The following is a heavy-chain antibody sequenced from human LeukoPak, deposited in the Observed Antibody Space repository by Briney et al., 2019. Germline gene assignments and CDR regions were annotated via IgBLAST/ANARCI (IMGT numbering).Heavy chain of an antibody. Sequence: PGASLRLSCAASGFTFSSYAMGWVRQAPGKGLEWVSAISGSGGSTYYADSVKGRFTISRDNSKNTLYLQMNSLRAEDTAVYYCAKTPLYGDYVYFDYWGQGTLVTVSS. D-gene: IGHD4-17*01. CDR3: AKTPLYGDYVYFDY. CDR1: GFTFSSYA. J-gene: IGHJ4*02. V-gene: IGHV3-23*01. CDR2: ISGSGGST.